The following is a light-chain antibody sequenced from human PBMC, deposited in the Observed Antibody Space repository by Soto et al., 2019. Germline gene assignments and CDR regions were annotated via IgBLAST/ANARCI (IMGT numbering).Light chain of an antibody. Sequence: QSALIQPPSVSGSPGQSVTISCTGTGSDVESYDYASWYQQHPGTVPKPMIYNVNTQPSGVPERFSGSKSGTSASLAITGLQAEDEADYYCQAYDYSLTVSVFGGGTKVTVL. J-gene: IGLJ3*02. CDR3: QAYDYSLTVSV. V-gene: IGLV2-11*01. CDR2: NVN. CDR1: GSDVESYDY.